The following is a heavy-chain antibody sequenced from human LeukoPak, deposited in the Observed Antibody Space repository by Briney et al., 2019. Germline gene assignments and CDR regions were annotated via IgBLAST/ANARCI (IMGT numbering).Heavy chain of an antibody. CDR2: IYHSGST. CDR1: GYSISSGYY. CDR3: AREGHYYDSSGYYYYYYMDV. D-gene: IGHD3-22*01. Sequence: SETLSLTCAVSGYSISSGYYWGWIRQPPGKGLEWIGSIYHSGSTYYNPSLKSRVTISVDTFKNQFSLKLSSVTAADTAVYYCAREGHYYDSSGYYYYYYMDVWGKGTTVTVSS. V-gene: IGHV4-38-2*02. J-gene: IGHJ6*03.